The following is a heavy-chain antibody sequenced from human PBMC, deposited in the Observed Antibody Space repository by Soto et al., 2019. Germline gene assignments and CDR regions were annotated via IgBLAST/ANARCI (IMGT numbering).Heavy chain of an antibody. CDR1: GFTFSSYA. Sequence: TGGSLRLSCAASGFTFSSYAMSWVRQAPGKGLEWVSAISGSGGRTYYADSVKGRFTITRDNSKNTLYLQMNSLRAEDTAVYYCAKDEYYYGSSGYYFDYWGQGTLVTVSS. CDR2: ISGSGGRT. V-gene: IGHV3-23*01. D-gene: IGHD3-22*01. CDR3: AKDEYYYGSSGYYFDY. J-gene: IGHJ4*02.